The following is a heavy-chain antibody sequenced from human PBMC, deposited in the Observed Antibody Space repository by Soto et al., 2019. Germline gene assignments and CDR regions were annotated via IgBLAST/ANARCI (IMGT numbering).Heavy chain of an antibody. CDR2: INPSGGST. Sequence: ASVKVSCKASGYTFTSYYMHWVRQAPGQGLEWMGIINPSGGSTSYAQKFQGRVTMTRDTSTSTVYMELSSLRSEDTAVYYCAGWGQQLVSLDYWGQGTLVTVSS. CDR3: AGWGQQLVSLDY. V-gene: IGHV1-46*01. CDR1: GYTFTSYY. J-gene: IGHJ4*02. D-gene: IGHD6-13*01.